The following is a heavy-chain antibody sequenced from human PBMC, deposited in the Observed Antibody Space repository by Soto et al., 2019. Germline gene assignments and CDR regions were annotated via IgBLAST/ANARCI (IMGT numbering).Heavy chain of an antibody. CDR1: GGSISNDNW. CDR2: IYHSGST. V-gene: IGHV4-4*02. J-gene: IGHJ2*01. CDR3: ARWRYTSSPARWFFDL. D-gene: IGHD6-13*01. Sequence: QVQLQESGPGLVKPSGTLSLTCVVSGGSISNDNWWSWVRQPPGKGLEWIGEIYHSGSTNYIPSLKSRVTTSVDKSKTQFSLKRSSVPAADTAVYYCARWRYTSSPARWFFDLWGRGTLVTVAS.